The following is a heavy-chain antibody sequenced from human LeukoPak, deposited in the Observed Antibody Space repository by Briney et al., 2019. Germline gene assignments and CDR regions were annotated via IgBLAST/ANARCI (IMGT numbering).Heavy chain of an antibody. CDR2: IWSDGSDK. CDR1: GLPFSSSG. V-gene: IGHV3-33*06. Sequence: GGSLRLSCAASGLPFSSSGMHWVRQAPGKGLEWVAMIWSDGSDKYFADSVEGRFTISRDNSKNTLYLQMNSLRAEDTAVYYCAKSGVGYFIAARTLYFDYWGQGILVSVSS. J-gene: IGHJ4*02. D-gene: IGHD6-6*01. CDR3: AKSGVGYFIAARTLYFDY.